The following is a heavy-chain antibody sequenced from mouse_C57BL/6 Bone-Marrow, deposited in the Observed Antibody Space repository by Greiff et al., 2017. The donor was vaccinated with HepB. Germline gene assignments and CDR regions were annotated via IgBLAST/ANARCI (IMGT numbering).Heavy chain of an antibody. D-gene: IGHD2-3*01. CDR3: ARWLYDGFYEGY. CDR2: INPNNGGT. V-gene: IGHV1-26*01. CDR1: GYTFTDYY. J-gene: IGHJ4*01. Sequence: EVQLQQSGPELVKPGASVKISCKASGYTFTDYYMNWVKQSHGKSLEWIGDINPNNGGTSYNQKFKGKATLTVDKSSSTAYMELRSLTSEDSAVYYCARWLYDGFYEGYWGQGTSVTVSS.